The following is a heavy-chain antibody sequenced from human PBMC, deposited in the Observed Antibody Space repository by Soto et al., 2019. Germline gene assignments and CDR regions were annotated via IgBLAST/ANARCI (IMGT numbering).Heavy chain of an antibody. D-gene: IGHD3-9*01. CDR2: IYDSVNT. J-gene: IGHJ4*02. Sequence: SETLSLTCTVSGDSLSSGGHYWSWIRQHTGKGLEWIGHIYDSVNTYYSPSLRSRDTISADMSKNQFSLTLRSVTAADTAVYYCARVDHRGYFAILTDYWGQGTLVTVSS. CDR3: ARVDHRGYFAILTDY. CDR1: GDSLSSGGHY. V-gene: IGHV4-31*03.